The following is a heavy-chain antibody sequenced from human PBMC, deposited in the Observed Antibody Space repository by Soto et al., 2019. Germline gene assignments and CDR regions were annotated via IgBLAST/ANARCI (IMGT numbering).Heavy chain of an antibody. CDR2: MNPNSGNT. V-gene: IGHV1-8*01. Sequence: ASVKVSCKASGYTFTSYDINWVRQATGQGLEWMGWMNPNSGNTGYAQKFQGRVTMTRNSSISTAYMELSSLRSEDTAVYYCARGSIAAAGTVDYWGQGTLVTVSS. CDR1: GYTFTSYD. CDR3: ARGSIAAAGTVDY. D-gene: IGHD6-13*01. J-gene: IGHJ4*02.